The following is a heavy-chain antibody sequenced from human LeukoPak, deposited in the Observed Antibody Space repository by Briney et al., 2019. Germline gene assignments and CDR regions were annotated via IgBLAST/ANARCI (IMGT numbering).Heavy chain of an antibody. CDR2: IYYRGST. Sequence: SETLSLTCTVSGGSISSDYWSWIRQPPGKGLEWIGYIYYRGSTNYNPSLKSRVTISVDTSKNRFSLKLSSVTAADTAVYYCARLSGYSSGHYYSDYWGQGTLVTVSS. CDR3: ARLSGYSSGHYYSDY. V-gene: IGHV4-59*01. CDR1: GGSISSDY. J-gene: IGHJ4*02. D-gene: IGHD3-22*01.